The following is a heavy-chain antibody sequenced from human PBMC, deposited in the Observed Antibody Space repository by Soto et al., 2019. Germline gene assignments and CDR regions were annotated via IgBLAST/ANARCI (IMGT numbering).Heavy chain of an antibody. CDR2: IYYSGST. J-gene: IGHJ4*02. Sequence: PSETLSLTCTVSGGSISSSSYYWGWIRQPPGKGLEWIGSIYYSGSTYYNPSLKSRVTISVDTSKNQFSLNLSSVTAADTAVYYCARGSRGSFSPFDYWGQGTQVTVSS. V-gene: IGHV4-39*01. D-gene: IGHD1-26*01. CDR1: GGSISSSSYY. CDR3: ARGSRGSFSPFDY.